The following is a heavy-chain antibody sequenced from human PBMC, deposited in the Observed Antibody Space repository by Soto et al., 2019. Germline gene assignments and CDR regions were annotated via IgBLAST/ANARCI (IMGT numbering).Heavy chain of an antibody. CDR2: ISYDGGSK. Sequence: QVQLVESGGGVVQPGGSLRLSCVASGFTFSSFSLHWVRQAPGKGLEWLALISYDGGSKYNADSVKGRFTISRENSNNTLYLQLSSLRPEDTAVYYCARTTAVAGTPEFDYWGQGALVTVSS. D-gene: IGHD6-19*01. CDR1: GFTFSSFS. CDR3: ARTTAVAGTPEFDY. V-gene: IGHV3-30*04. J-gene: IGHJ4*02.